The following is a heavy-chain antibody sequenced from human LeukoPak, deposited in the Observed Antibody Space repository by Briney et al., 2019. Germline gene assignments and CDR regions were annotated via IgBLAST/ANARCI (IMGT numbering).Heavy chain of an antibody. V-gene: IGHV3-23*01. J-gene: IGHJ4*02. Sequence: PGGPLRLSCAASGFSFSSYAMSWVRQAPGKGLEWVSGISGSGGSTYYADSVKGRFTISRDNSKNTLYLQMNSLRAEDTAVYYCAKGSAFIDYWGQGTLITVSS. CDR2: ISGSGGST. CDR1: GFSFSSYA. CDR3: AKGSAFIDY.